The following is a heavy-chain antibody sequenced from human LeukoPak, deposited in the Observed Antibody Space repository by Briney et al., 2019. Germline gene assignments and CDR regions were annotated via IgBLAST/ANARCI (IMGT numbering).Heavy chain of an antibody. CDR1: GFTFSSYW. CDR3: AKDLGYDSSGLDY. V-gene: IGHV3-7*01. Sequence: SGGSLRLSCAASGFTFSSYWMSWVRQAPGKVLEWVANIKQDGSEKYYVDSVKGRFTISRDNAKNSLYLQMNSLRAGDTAVYYCAKDLGYDSSGLDYWGQGTLVTVSS. CDR2: IKQDGSEK. D-gene: IGHD3-22*01. J-gene: IGHJ4*02.